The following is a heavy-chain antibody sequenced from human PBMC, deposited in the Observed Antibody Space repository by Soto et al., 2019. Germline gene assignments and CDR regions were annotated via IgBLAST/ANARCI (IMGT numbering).Heavy chain of an antibody. CDR2: IYYSGST. J-gene: IGHJ4*02. Sequence: SETLSLTCTVSGGSISSGGYYWSWIRQHPGKGLEWIGYIYYSGSTYYNPSLKSRVTISVDTSKNQFSLKLSSVTAADTAVYYCARILRFSEWLSLDYWGQGTLVTVSS. CDR1: GGSISSGGYY. V-gene: IGHV4-31*03. D-gene: IGHD3-3*01. CDR3: ARILRFSEWLSLDY.